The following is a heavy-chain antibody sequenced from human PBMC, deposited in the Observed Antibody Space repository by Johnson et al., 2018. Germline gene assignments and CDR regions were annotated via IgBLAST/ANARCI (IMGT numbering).Heavy chain of an antibody. CDR3: ARDRIKWELGNYYFYGMNV. Sequence: QVQLVQSGAEVKKPGSSVKVSCKASGGTFSSYAISWVRLAPGQGLEWMGGIIPIFGTTNYAQKFQGRVTILADESTSTAYMELSSLRSDDTAVYYCARDRIKWELGNYYFYGMNVWGQGTTVTVSS. CDR2: IIPIFGTT. V-gene: IGHV1-69*12. D-gene: IGHD1-26*01. J-gene: IGHJ6*02. CDR1: GGTFSSYA.